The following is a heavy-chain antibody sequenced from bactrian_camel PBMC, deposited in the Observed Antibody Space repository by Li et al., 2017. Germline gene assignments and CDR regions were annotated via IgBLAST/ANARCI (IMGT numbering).Heavy chain of an antibody. Sequence: HVQLVESGGGSVQTGGSLRLSCVASGVTYSSGCVGWFRQAPGKQREGVAAIETGARSTYYADAVKGRFTISHDNAKNSVDLQMNSLKPDDTAVYYCAATGQMLSVAGCRTQGTQVTV. CDR1: GVTYSSGC. V-gene: IGHV3S1*01. J-gene: IGHJ4*01. D-gene: IGHD1*01. CDR2: IETGARST.